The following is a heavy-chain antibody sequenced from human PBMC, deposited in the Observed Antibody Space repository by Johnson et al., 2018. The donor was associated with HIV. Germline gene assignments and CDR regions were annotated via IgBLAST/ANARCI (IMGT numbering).Heavy chain of an antibody. CDR3: ARYSSGWQGLEAFDI. J-gene: IGHJ3*02. Sequence: QVQLVESGGGLVKPGGSLRLSCAVSGFAFSDYYMSWIRQAPGKGLEWVSYISSSGGAIFYAASVKGRFTISRDNAKNTLYLQMNSLRAEDTAVYYCARYSSGWQGLEAFDIWGQGTMVTVSS. V-gene: IGHV3-11*04. CDR2: ISSSGGAI. CDR1: GFAFSDYY. D-gene: IGHD6-19*01.